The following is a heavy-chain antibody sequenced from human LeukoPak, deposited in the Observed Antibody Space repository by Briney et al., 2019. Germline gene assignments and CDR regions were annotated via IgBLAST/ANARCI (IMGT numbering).Heavy chain of an antibody. CDR3: ARPRSRITMVRGPQG. D-gene: IGHD3-10*01. J-gene: IGHJ4*02. Sequence: GGSLRLSCAASGFTFSSYSMNWVRQAPGKGLEWVAVISYDGSNKYYADSVKGRFTISRDNSKNTLYLQMNSLRAEDTAVYYCARPRSRITMVRGPQGWGQGTLVTVSS. CDR1: GFTFSSYS. CDR2: ISYDGSNK. V-gene: IGHV3-30*03.